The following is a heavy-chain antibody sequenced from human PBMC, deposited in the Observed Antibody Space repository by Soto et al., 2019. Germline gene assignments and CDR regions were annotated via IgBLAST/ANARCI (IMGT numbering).Heavy chain of an antibody. V-gene: IGHV3-23*01. CDR1: GFTFSSHV. Sequence: EVQLLESGGGLVQPGGSLRLSCAASGFTFSSHVMNWVRQAPGKGLEWVAAISGGGGTTFYGDSVEGRFTMSRDNSKNTLFLQMTSLRAEDTAVYYCARGPRAPPPHDYGMDVWGQGTTVTVSS. CDR3: ARGPRAPPPHDYGMDV. CDR2: ISGGGGTT. J-gene: IGHJ6*02.